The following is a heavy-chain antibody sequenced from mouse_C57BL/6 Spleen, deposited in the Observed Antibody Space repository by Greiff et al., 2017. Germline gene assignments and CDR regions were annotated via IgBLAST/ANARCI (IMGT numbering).Heavy chain of an antibody. J-gene: IGHJ4*01. CDR2: INPSDGGT. V-gene: IGHV1-53*01. D-gene: IGHD2-2*01. CDR1: GYTFTSYW. Sequence: QVQLQQSGTELVKPGASVKLSCKASGYTFTSYWMHWVKQRPGQGLEWIGNINPSDGGTNYNEKFKGKATLTVDKSSSTAYMQLSSLTSEDSAVYYCARPVDYGYNGHSEYAVGCWGQGTSVTVA. CDR3: ARPVDYGYNGHSEYAVGC.